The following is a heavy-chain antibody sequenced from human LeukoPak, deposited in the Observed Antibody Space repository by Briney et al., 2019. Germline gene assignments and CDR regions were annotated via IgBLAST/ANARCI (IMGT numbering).Heavy chain of an antibody. Sequence: GESLKISCKGSGYSFTSYWIGWVRQMPGKGLEWMGIIYPGDSDTRYSPSFQGQVTISADKSISTAYLQWSSLKASDTAIYYCARHPGGYSSSPGYYYMDVWGKGTTVTVSS. CDR2: IYPGDSDT. J-gene: IGHJ6*03. V-gene: IGHV5-51*01. D-gene: IGHD6-6*01. CDR1: GYSFTSYW. CDR3: ARHPGGYSSSPGYYYMDV.